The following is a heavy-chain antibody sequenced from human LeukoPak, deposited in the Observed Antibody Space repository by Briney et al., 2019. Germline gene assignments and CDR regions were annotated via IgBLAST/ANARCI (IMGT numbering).Heavy chain of an antibody. J-gene: IGHJ2*01. V-gene: IGHV4-61*05. CDR3: ARSVVTVYWYFDL. D-gene: IGHD4-23*01. Sequence: SETLSLTCTVSGRSISSSSNYWDWIRHPPGKGLEWIGYIYYSGSTNYNPSFKSRVTISLDTSKNQFSLKLSSVTTADTAVYYCARSVVTVYWYFDLWGRGTLVTVSS. CDR1: GRSISSSSNY. CDR2: IYYSGST.